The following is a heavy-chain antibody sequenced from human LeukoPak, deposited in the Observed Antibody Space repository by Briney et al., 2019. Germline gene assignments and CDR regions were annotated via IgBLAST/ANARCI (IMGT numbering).Heavy chain of an antibody. Sequence: PGGSLRLSCAASGFTFDDYGMSWVRQAPGKGLEWVSGINRNGGSTGYADSVKGRFTISRDNAKNSLYLQMNSLRAEDTALYYCGRDLATVTPESWGQGTLVTVSS. CDR2: INRNGGST. J-gene: IGHJ5*02. V-gene: IGHV3-20*04. CDR3: GRDLATVTPES. CDR1: GFTFDDYG. D-gene: IGHD4-17*01.